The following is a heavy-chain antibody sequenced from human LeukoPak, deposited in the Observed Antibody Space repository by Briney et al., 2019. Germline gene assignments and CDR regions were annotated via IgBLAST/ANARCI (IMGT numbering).Heavy chain of an antibody. CDR1: GFTFTASD. V-gene: IGHV3-23*01. Sequence: GGSPRLSCAASGFTFTASDLIWLRQAPGKGLEGVAKISDSAAHYADSVKGRFIISRDTSKNILFLQMNSLRAEDTAVYYCAKRGGSSSSWYYAIEDWGQGTTVTVSS. CDR3: AKRGGSSSSWYYAIED. D-gene: IGHD6-6*01. CDR2: ISDSAA. J-gene: IGHJ6*02.